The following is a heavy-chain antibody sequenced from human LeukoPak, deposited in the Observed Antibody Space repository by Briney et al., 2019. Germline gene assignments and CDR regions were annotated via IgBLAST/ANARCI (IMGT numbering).Heavy chain of an antibody. CDR1: GGTFSSYA. CDR2: IIPIFGTA. Sequence: SVKVSCQASGGTFSSYAISWVRPAPAQGVAWMGGIIPIFGTANYAQKFQGRVTITTDESTSTAYMELSSLRSEDTAVYYCAGYSISSGPRGAFDIWGQGTMVTVSS. D-gene: IGHD6-6*01. CDR3: AGYSISSGPRGAFDI. V-gene: IGHV1-69*05. J-gene: IGHJ3*02.